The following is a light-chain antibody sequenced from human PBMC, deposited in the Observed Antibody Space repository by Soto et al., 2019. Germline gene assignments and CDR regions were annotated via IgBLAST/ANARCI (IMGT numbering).Light chain of an antibody. CDR1: SSNIGGNS. CDR3: GSWDSSLSAYV. Sequence: QSVLTQPPSVSAAPGQKVTISCSGSSSNIGGNSVSWYQQLPGTAPKLLIYDDNKRPSGIPDRFTGSKSGTSATLGITGFQTGDEADYYCGSWDSSLSAYVFGTGTKV. J-gene: IGLJ1*01. V-gene: IGLV1-51*01. CDR2: DDN.